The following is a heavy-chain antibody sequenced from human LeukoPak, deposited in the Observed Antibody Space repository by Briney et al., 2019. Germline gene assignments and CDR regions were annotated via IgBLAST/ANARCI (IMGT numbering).Heavy chain of an antibody. D-gene: IGHD3-10*01. Sequence: ASVKVSCKAFGYTFTAHYMHWVRQAPGQGLEWMGWINPNSGGTNYAQKFQGRVTMTRDTSINTAYMELSSLTSDDTAVYYCTGNYYGSGSYADFDYWGQGTLVTVSS. J-gene: IGHJ4*02. CDR2: INPNSGGT. V-gene: IGHV1-2*02. CDR1: GYTFTAHY. CDR3: TGNYYGSGSYADFDY.